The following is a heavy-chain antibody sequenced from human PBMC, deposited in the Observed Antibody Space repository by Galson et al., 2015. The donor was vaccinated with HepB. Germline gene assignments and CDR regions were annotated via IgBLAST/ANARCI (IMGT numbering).Heavy chain of an antibody. CDR1: GFTFSNYW. CDR3: VRSNSGDY. Sequence: SLRLSCAASGFTFSNYWMNWVRQAQGKGPDWVSHINVDGANTWYADSVKGRFTISRDNAKDTLNLQMDSLRDDDTAIYYCVRSNSGDYWGQGTLVAVSS. J-gene: IGHJ4*02. D-gene: IGHD1-26*01. CDR2: INVDGANT. V-gene: IGHV3-74*01.